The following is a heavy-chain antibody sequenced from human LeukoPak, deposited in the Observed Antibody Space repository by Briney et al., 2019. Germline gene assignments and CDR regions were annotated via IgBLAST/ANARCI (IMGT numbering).Heavy chain of an antibody. D-gene: IGHD1-1*01. J-gene: IGHJ4*02. V-gene: IGHV3-30*04. CDR1: GFTFINYA. CDR2: ISYDGSDT. Sequence: GRSLRLSCAASGFTFINYAIHWVRQAPGKGLEWVAVISYDGSDTYYADSVKGRFTISRDNSKNTVYLQMNSLRAEDTAVYYCARVLGNWNDGGAFDYWGQGTLVTVSS. CDR3: ARVLGNWNDGGAFDY.